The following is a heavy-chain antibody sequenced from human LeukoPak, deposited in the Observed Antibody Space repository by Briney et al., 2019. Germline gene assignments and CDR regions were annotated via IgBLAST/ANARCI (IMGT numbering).Heavy chain of an antibody. CDR2: INHSGST. CDR3: ARGGIRYFDWFPNRDAFDI. D-gene: IGHD3-9*01. J-gene: IGHJ3*02. Sequence: SETLSLTCAVHGGSFSGYYWSWIPQPPGKGLEWIGEINHSGSTNYNPSLKSRVTISVDTSKHQFSLKLSSVTAADTAVYYCARGGIRYFDWFPNRDAFDIWGQGTMVTVSS. CDR1: GGSFSGYY. V-gene: IGHV4-34*01.